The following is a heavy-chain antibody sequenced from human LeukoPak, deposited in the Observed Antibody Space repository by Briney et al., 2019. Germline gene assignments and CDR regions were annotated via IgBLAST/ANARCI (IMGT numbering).Heavy chain of an antibody. D-gene: IGHD6-25*01. Sequence: GGSLRLSCAASGFTVSSNYITWVRQAPGEGLEWVSVLYSNYVTQYADSVKGRFTISRDNSKNTLYLQMNSLRAEDTAVYYCARRTAATYHFDYWGQGTLVTVSS. V-gene: IGHV3-53*01. CDR2: LYSNYVT. CDR3: ARRTAATYHFDY. CDR1: GFTVSSNY. J-gene: IGHJ4*02.